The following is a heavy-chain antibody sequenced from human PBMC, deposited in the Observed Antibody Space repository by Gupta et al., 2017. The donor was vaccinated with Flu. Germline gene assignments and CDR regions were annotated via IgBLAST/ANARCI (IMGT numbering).Heavy chain of an antibody. CDR2: ISDIGGTM. V-gene: IGHV3-11*01. CDR3: SRHRAGTTWD. J-gene: IGHJ4*02. D-gene: IGHD1-1*01. Sequence: VSFISDIGGTMYYADSVKGRFTISRANAKNSVFLQMNSLRGEDTAIYYCSRHRAGTTWDWGQGTLVTVSS.